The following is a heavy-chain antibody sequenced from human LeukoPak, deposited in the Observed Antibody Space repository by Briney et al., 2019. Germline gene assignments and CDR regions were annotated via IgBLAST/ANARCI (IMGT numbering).Heavy chain of an antibody. CDR3: ARDLRLSSGWYLVAFDI. J-gene: IGHJ3*02. Sequence: SVNLSCTASGGTFSSYAISWVRQAPGQGLEWMGGIIPIFGTANYAQKFQGRVTITADKSTSTAYMELSSLRSEDTAVYYCARDLRLSSGWYLVAFDIWGQGTMVTVSS. D-gene: IGHD6-19*01. CDR2: IIPIFGTA. CDR1: GGTFSSYA. V-gene: IGHV1-69*06.